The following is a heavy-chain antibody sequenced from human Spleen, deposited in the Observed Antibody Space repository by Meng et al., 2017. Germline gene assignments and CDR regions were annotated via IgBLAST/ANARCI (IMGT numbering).Heavy chain of an antibody. CDR2: ISSSGSTI. Sequence: GESLKISCAASGFTFSSYSMNWVRQAPGKGLEWVSYISSSGSTIYYADSVKGRFTISRDNAKNSLYLQMNSLRAEDTAVYYCARYHSSGWYRTFDYWGQGTLVTVSS. D-gene: IGHD6-19*01. V-gene: IGHV3-48*04. CDR3: ARYHSSGWYRTFDY. J-gene: IGHJ4*02. CDR1: GFTFSSYS.